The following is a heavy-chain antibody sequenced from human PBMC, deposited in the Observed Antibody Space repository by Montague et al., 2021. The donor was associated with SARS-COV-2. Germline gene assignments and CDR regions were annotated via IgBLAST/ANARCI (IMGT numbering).Heavy chain of an antibody. CDR2: IFFRGTT. J-gene: IGHJ4*02. CDR1: GDSLTYFY. D-gene: IGHD2-2*01. V-gene: IGHV4-59*01. Sequence: SETLSLTCTVSGDSLTYFYWSWIRQSPGKGLEWIGNIFFRGTTNYNPSLKIRVTISVDTSKNQFSLNLTSVTATDTAVYYCVRGATRTFDYWGQGTLVTVSS. CDR3: VRGATRTFDY.